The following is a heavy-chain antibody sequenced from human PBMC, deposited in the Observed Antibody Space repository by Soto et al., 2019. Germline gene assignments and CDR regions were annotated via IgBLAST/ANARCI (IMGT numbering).Heavy chain of an antibody. CDR3: VRGGGGGLFDP. CDR1: GFTFSRSA. V-gene: IGHV3-23*01. CDR2: ISGSGGTT. J-gene: IGHJ5*02. D-gene: IGHD2-15*01. Sequence: QPGGSLRLSCAASGFTFSRSAMSWVRQAPGEGLEWVSGISGSGGTTNYADSVKGRFTISRDNSKNTLYLQMMSLTAEDTATYYCVRGGGGGLFDPWGQGTMVTVSS.